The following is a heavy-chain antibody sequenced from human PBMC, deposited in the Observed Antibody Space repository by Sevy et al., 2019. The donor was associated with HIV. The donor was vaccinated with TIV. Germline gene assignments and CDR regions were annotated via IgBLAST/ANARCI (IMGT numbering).Heavy chain of an antibody. CDR3: VRILSTPYYNYHALDV. D-gene: IGHD2-2*01. CDR2: MSPNSGNT. J-gene: IGHJ6*02. CDR1: GYTFTSYD. Sequence: ASVKVSCRASGYTFTSYDIHWVRQTTGQGLEWMGWMSPNSGNTGYAQKFQGRVTMTRDTSKGTAYMELSSLRSDDTAVYYCVRILSTPYYNYHALDVWGQGTTVTVSS. V-gene: IGHV1-8*01.